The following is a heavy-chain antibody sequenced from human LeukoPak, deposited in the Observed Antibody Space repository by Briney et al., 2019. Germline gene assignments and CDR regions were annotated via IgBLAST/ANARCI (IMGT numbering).Heavy chain of an antibody. CDR3: ATGNIVVVPAAMDV. CDR2: MNPNSGNT. J-gene: IGHJ6*04. V-gene: IGHV1-8*01. CDR1: GYTFTSYD. D-gene: IGHD2-2*01. Sequence: ASVKVSCKASGYTFTSYDINWVRQATGQGLEWMGWMNPNSGNTGYAQKFQGRVTITTDESTSTAYMELSSLRSEDTAVYYCATGNIVVVPAAMDVWGKGTTVTVSS.